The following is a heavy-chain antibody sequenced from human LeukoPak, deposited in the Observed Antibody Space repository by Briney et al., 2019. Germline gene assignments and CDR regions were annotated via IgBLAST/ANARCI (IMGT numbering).Heavy chain of an antibody. D-gene: IGHD5-24*01. J-gene: IGHJ4*02. CDR2: IIPILGIA. V-gene: IGHV1-69*04. CDR3: ATGNRRDGYNWDRGAGGEDY. Sequence: ASVKVSCKASGGTFSSYAISWVRQAPGQGLEWMGRIIPILGIANYAQKFQGRVTITADKSTSTAYMELSSLRSEDTAVYYCATGNRRDGYNWDRGAGGEDYWGQGTLVTVSS. CDR1: GGTFSSYA.